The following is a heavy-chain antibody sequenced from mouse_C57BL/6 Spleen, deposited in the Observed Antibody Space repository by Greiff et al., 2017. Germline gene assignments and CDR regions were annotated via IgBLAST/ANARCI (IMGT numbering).Heavy chain of an antibody. D-gene: IGHD1-1*01. CDR1: GFTFSSYG. CDR2: ISSGGSYT. J-gene: IGHJ2*01. Sequence: EVKLVESGGDLVKPGGSLKLSCAASGFTFSSYGMSWVRQTPDKRLEWVATISSGGSYTYYPDSVKGRFTISRDNAKNTLYLQMSSLKAEDTAMYYCARNYGSSYYFDYWGQGTTLTVSS. CDR3: ARNYGSSYYFDY. V-gene: IGHV5-6*01.